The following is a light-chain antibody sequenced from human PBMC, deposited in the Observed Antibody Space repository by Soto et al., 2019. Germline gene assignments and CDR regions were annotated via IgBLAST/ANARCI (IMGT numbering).Light chain of an antibody. CDR3: QQYNDNWT. V-gene: IGKV1-5*03. CDR2: NAS. CDR1: QSLSSW. J-gene: IGKJ1*01. Sequence: DIQMTQSPSTLSASVGDRVTITCRASQSLSSWLAWYQQKPGKAPNLLIYNASTLQSGVPSRFSGSGSGTEFTLAISSLQPDDFATYYCQQYNDNWTFGQGTKVEIK.